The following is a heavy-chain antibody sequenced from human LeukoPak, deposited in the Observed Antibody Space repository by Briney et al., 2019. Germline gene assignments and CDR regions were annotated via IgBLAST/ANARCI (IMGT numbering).Heavy chain of an antibody. D-gene: IGHD2-2*02. CDR1: GFTFHDYA. Sequence: GRSLRLSCAASGFTFHDYAMHWVRQAPGTGLEWVSGISWNSGNIGYADSVKGRFTISRDNAKNSLYLQMNSLRAEDTALYYCAKGYCSSTSCYTRTSFDYWGQGTLVTVSS. J-gene: IGHJ4*02. V-gene: IGHV3-9*01. CDR2: ISWNSGNI. CDR3: AKGYCSSTSCYTRTSFDY.